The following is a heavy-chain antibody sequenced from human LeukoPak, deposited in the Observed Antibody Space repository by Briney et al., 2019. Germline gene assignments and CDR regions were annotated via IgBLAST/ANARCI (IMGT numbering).Heavy chain of an antibody. D-gene: IGHD2-2*01. Sequence: ASVKVSCKASGYTFTGYYMHWVRQAPGQGLEWMGWINPNSGGTNYAQKFQDRVTMTRDTSISTAYMELSRLRSGDTAVYYCARDRRYCSSTSCYEGSDYWGQGTLVTVSS. J-gene: IGHJ4*02. CDR2: INPNSGGT. CDR1: GYTFTGYY. V-gene: IGHV1-2*02. CDR3: ARDRRYCSSTSCYEGSDY.